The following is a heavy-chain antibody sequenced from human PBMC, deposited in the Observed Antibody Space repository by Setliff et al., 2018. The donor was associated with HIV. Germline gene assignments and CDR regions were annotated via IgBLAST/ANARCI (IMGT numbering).Heavy chain of an antibody. CDR1: GDSIRSQF. CDR3: ARGYGAAGGGY. D-gene: IGHD6-25*01. J-gene: IGHJ4*02. CDR2: IETTGTV. Sequence: SETLSLTCNLSGDSIRSQFWTWIRQTPGKGLEWIASIETTGTVNYSPSLKSRVSISVDTSKNLFSLKLSSVTAADTAVYYCARGYGAAGGGYWGQGTLVTVSS. V-gene: IGHV4-4*08.